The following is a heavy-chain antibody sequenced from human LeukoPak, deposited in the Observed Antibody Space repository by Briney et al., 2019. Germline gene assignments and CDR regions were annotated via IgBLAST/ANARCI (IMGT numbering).Heavy chain of an antibody. CDR2: IYHSGRT. D-gene: IGHD3-10*01. J-gene: IGHJ4*02. CDR3: ARTHYYGQPHFDY. Sequence: SETLSLTCSVSGYSISSYYYWGWSRQPPGKGLEWSGSIYHSGRTYYNPSLKSRVTISVDTSKNQFSLKLTSVTAADTAVYFCARTHYYGQPHFDYWGQGTLLTVSS. CDR1: GYSISSYYY. V-gene: IGHV4-38-2*01.